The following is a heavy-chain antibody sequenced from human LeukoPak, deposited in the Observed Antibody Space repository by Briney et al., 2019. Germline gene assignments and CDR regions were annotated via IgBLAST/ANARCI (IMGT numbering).Heavy chain of an antibody. CDR3: ARSTYYYDKGWFDP. CDR2: IYYSGST. V-gene: IGHV4-59*08. CDR1: GGSISSYY. J-gene: IGHJ5*02. D-gene: IGHD3-22*01. Sequence: SSETLSLTCTVSGGSISSYYWSWIRQPPGKGLEWIGYIYYSGSTNYNPSLKSRVTISVDTSKNQFSLNLSSVTAADTAMYYCARSTYYYDKGWFDPWGQGTLVTVSS.